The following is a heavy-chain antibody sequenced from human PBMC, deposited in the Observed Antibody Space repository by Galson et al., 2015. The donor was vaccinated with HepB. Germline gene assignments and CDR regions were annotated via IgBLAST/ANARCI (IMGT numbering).Heavy chain of an antibody. D-gene: IGHD6-19*01. J-gene: IGHJ6*02. Sequence: LRLSCAASGFTFSSYAMHWVRQAPGKGLEWVAVISYDGSNKYYADSVKGRFTISRDNSKNTLYLQMNSLRAEDTAVYYCARDLIEQWLVRYYYYGMDVWGQGTTVTVSS. CDR1: GFTFSSYA. CDR2: ISYDGSNK. CDR3: ARDLIEQWLVRYYYYGMDV. V-gene: IGHV3-30-3*01.